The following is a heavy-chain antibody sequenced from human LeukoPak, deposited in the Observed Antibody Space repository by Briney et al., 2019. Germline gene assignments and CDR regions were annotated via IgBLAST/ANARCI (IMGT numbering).Heavy chain of an antibody. CDR1: GFTFSGSA. J-gene: IGHJ4*02. CDR3: TPGIAVAF. Sequence: LRLSXAASGFTFSGSAMHWVRQASGKGLEWVGRIRSKANSYATAYAASVKGRFTISRDDSKNTAYLQMNSLKTEDTAVYYCTPGIAVAFWGQGTLVTVSS. V-gene: IGHV3-73*01. CDR2: IRSKANSYAT. D-gene: IGHD6-19*01.